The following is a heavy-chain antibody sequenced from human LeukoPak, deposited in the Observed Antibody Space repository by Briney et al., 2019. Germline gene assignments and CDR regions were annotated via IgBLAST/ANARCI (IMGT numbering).Heavy chain of an antibody. J-gene: IGHJ4*02. Sequence: GGSLRLSCAASGFTFSRYAMHWVRQAPGKGLEWVAVISYDGSNKYYADSVKGRFTISRDNSKNTLYLQMNSLRAEDTAVYYCSRDNWNYFGYWGQGTLVTVSS. D-gene: IGHD1-20*01. CDR3: SRDNWNYFGY. V-gene: IGHV3-30*01. CDR2: ISYDGSNK. CDR1: GFTFSRYA.